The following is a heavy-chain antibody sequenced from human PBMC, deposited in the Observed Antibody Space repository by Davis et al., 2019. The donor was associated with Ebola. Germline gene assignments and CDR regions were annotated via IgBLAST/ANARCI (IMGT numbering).Heavy chain of an antibody. V-gene: IGHV3-15*01. J-gene: IGHJ4*02. CDR2: IKRKSDGGTT. CDR1: GSSFSNAW. CDR3: IRHSGSQWF. Sequence: PGGSLRLSCAASGSSFSNAWMNWVRQAPGKGLEWVGHIKRKSDGGTTDYAAPVKGRFTISRDDSRNTLYLRIKSLKTEDTAVYYCIRHSGSQWFWGQGTLVTVSS. D-gene: IGHD1-26*01.